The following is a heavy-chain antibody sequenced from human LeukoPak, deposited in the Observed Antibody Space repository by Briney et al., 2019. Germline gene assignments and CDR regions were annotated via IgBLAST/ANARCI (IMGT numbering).Heavy chain of an antibody. J-gene: IGHJ4*02. V-gene: IGHV3-23*01. CDR3: AKADIVVVPANVDY. Sequence: GGSLRLSCAASGFTFSSYAMSWVRQAPGKGLEWVSAISGSGGSKYYADSVKGRFTISRDNSKNTLYLQMNSLRAEDTAVYYCAKADIVVVPANVDYWGQGPLVTVSS. CDR2: ISGSGGSK. D-gene: IGHD2-2*01. CDR1: GFTFSSYA.